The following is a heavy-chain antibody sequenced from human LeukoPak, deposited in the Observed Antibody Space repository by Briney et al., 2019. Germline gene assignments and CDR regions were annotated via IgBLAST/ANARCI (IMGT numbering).Heavy chain of an antibody. D-gene: IGHD1-1*01. J-gene: IGHJ6*02. CDR3: ATDQHNWNLKTYYYYYYGMDV. Sequence: SETLSLTCTVSGGSISSGDYYWSWIRHPPGKGLEWIGYIYYSGSTYYNPSLKSRVTISVDTSKNQFSLKLSSVTAADTAVYYCATDQHNWNLKTYYYYYYGMDVWGQGTTVTVSS. CDR1: GGSISSGDYY. CDR2: IYYSGST. V-gene: IGHV4-30-4*01.